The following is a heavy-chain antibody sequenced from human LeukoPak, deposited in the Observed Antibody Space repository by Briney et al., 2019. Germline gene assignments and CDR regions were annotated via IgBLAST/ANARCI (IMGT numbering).Heavy chain of an antibody. Sequence: PGGSLRLSCAASGFTFSNAWMSWVRQAPGKGLEWVGRIKSKTDGGTTDYAAPVKGRFTTSRDDSKNTLYLQMNSLKTEDTAVYYCTTVVTMATITIDYWGQGTLVTVSS. J-gene: IGHJ4*02. V-gene: IGHV3-15*01. D-gene: IGHD5-24*01. CDR2: IKSKTDGGTT. CDR1: GFTFSNAW. CDR3: TTVVTMATITIDY.